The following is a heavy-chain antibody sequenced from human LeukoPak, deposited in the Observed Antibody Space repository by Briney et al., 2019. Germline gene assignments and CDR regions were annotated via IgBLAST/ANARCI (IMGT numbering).Heavy chain of an antibody. CDR2: VSAYNGDT. J-gene: IGHJ6*02. Sequence: APVRVSCKASGYTFSSYGISWVRQAPGQGLEWMGWVSAYNGDTNYAQELQGRVTMTTDTSTNTAYMELRSLTFDDTAVYYCARGLWFGELDYGMDVWGQGTTVAVSS. CDR1: GYTFSSYG. CDR3: ARGLWFGELDYGMDV. D-gene: IGHD3-10*01. V-gene: IGHV1-18*01.